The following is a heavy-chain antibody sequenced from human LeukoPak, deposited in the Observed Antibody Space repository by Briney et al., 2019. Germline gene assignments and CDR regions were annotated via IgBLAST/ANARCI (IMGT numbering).Heavy chain of an antibody. CDR3: ARSEWLRISNFDY. CDR1: GYTFTSHG. CDR2: INTNTGNP. J-gene: IGHJ4*02. D-gene: IGHD5-12*01. V-gene: IGHV7-4-1*02. Sequence: ASVKVSCKASGYTFTSHGISWVRQAPGQGLEWMGWINTNTGNPTYAQGFTGRFVFSLDTSVSTAYLQISSLKAEDTAVYYCARSEWLRISNFDYWGQGTLVTVSS.